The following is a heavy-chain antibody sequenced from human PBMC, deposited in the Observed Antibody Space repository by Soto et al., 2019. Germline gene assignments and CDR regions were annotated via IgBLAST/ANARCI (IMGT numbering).Heavy chain of an antibody. CDR1: GFNFSSYG. Sequence: GGSLRLSCAASGFNFSSYGMHWVRQAPGKGLEWVAVIWYDGSNKYYADSVKGRFTISRDNSKNTLYLQMNSLRAEDTAVYYCARDMRPLPYYYGMDVWGQGTTVTVSS. J-gene: IGHJ6*02. V-gene: IGHV3-33*01. CDR2: IWYDGSNK. CDR3: ARDMRPLPYYYGMDV. D-gene: IGHD3-16*01.